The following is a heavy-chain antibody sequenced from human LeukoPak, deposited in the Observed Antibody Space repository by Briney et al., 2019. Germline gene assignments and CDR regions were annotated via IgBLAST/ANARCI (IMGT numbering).Heavy chain of an antibody. Sequence: SETLSLTCTVSGGSISSYYWSWIRQPPGKGLEWIGYIYYSGSTNYNPSLKSRVTISVDTSKNQFSLKLSSVTAADTAVYYCARVEGVGLLWFGESPYGMDVWGKGTTVTVSS. D-gene: IGHD3-10*01. CDR3: ARVEGVGLLWFGESPYGMDV. CDR2: IYYSGST. CDR1: GGSISSYY. J-gene: IGHJ6*04. V-gene: IGHV4-59*01.